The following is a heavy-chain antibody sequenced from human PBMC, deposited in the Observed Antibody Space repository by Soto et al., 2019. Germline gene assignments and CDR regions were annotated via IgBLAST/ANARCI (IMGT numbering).Heavy chain of an antibody. CDR1: GGSISSYY. V-gene: IGHV4-59*01. CDR2: IYYSGST. D-gene: IGHD6-19*01. CDR3: ARDRESSGWSSYMDV. J-gene: IGHJ6*03. Sequence: SETLSLTCTVSGGSISSYYWSWIRQPPGKGLEWIGYIYYSGSTNYNPSLKSRVTISVDTSKNQFSLKLSSVTAADTAVYYCARDRESSGWSSYMDVWGEGTTVTVSS.